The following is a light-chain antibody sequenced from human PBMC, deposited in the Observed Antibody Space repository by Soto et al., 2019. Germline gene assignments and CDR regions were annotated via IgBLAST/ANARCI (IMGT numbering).Light chain of an antibody. CDR3: VLYIGSGISV. CDR2: STN. J-gene: IGLJ2*01. Sequence: QTVVTQEPALSVSPGGTITLTCGLSPGSVSVRYYPSWYQQIPGQAPRTLIYSTNTRSSGVPDRFSGSILGNKAAHTITGAQADDESDYYCVLYIGSGISVFGGGTKLTVL. CDR1: PGSVSVRYY. V-gene: IGLV8-61*01.